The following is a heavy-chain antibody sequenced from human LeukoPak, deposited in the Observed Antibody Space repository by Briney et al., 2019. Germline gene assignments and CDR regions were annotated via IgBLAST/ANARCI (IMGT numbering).Heavy chain of an antibody. J-gene: IGHJ6*02. D-gene: IGHD3-10*01. Sequence: ASVKVSCTASGYTFTSYYMHWVRPAPGQGLEWMGIINPSGGSTSYAQKFQGRVTMTRDTSTSTVYMELSSLRSEDTAVYYCARKSSGSLFPYYYGMDVWGQGTTVTVSS. CDR2: INPSGGST. CDR1: GYTFTSYY. V-gene: IGHV1-46*01. CDR3: ARKSSGSLFPYYYGMDV.